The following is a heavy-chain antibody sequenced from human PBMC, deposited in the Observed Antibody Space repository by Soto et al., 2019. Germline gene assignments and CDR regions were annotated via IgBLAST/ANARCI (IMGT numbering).Heavy chain of an antibody. V-gene: IGHV3-7*03. CDR1: GFTFSSYW. D-gene: IGHD2-2*01. J-gene: IGHJ4*02. CDR2: ITQDGSEK. CDR3: GGDRPGYGSSTSRHGYDFWGGYPGRYFAY. Sequence: EVQLVESGGGLVQPGGSLRLSCAASGFTFSSYWMSWVRQAPGQGLEWVANITQDGSEKYYVDSGKGRFTISRDNAKHSLYLKMNSLRAEDTDVHYCGGDRPGYGSSTSRHGYDFWGGYPGRYFAYWGQGTLVTVSS.